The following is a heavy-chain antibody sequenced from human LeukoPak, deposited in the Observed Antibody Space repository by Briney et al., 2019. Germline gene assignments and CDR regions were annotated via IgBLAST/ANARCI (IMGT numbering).Heavy chain of an antibody. J-gene: IGHJ4*02. CDR3: ARDFTDQDGYSYGNKGFDY. D-gene: IGHD5-18*01. Sequence: SVKVSCKASGGTFSSYAISWVRQAPGQGLEWMGRIITILGIANYAQKFQGRVTITADKSTSTAYMELSSLRCEGTAVYYCARDFTDQDGYSYGNKGFDYWGQGTLVTVSS. CDR2: IITILGIA. CDR1: GGTFSSYA. V-gene: IGHV1-69*04.